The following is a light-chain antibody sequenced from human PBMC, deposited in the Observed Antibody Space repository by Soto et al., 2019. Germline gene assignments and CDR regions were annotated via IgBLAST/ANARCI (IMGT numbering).Light chain of an antibody. CDR2: ATS. CDR1: QYVSEW. V-gene: IGKV1-12*01. CDR3: QQTNDFPLT. J-gene: IGKJ4*01. Sequence: DIQMTQSPSSVSASVGDRVTITCRASQYVSEWLAWYQQKPGKAPKPLIYATSHLRSGVPTRFSGSGSGTDFTLTISGLQPEDFAPYYCQQTNDFPLTFGGGTKVEIK.